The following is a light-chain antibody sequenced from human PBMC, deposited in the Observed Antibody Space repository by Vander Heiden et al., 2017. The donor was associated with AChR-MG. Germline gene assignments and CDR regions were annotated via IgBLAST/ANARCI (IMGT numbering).Light chain of an antibody. V-gene: IGKV1-5*01. CDR2: DAS. CDR3: QQYNSYSPWT. CDR1: QSNSSW. Sequence: DIQMTQSPSTLSASVGDRVTITCRGSQSNSSWFAWYQQKPGKAPKLLIYDASSLESGVPSRFSGSGSGTEFTLTISSLQPDDFATYYCQQYNSYSPWTFGQGTKVEIK. J-gene: IGKJ1*01.